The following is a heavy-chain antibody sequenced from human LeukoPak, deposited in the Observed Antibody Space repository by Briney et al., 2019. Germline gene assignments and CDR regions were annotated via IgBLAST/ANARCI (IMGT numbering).Heavy chain of an antibody. V-gene: IGHV3-30*03. D-gene: IGHD5-12*01. J-gene: IGHJ6*02. Sequence: GGSLSLSCAASEFTFISYGMQSVRPAPGKGLEWVAFISYDGSNKYYADSVEGRFTISRDNSKNTLYLQMNSLRAEDTAVYYCARGRFSGYVNSYYGMDVWGRGTTVTVSS. CDR1: EFTFISYG. CDR3: ARGRFSGYVNSYYGMDV. CDR2: ISYDGSNK.